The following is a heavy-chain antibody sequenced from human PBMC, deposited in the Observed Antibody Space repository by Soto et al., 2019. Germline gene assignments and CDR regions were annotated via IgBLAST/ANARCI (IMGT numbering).Heavy chain of an antibody. J-gene: IGHJ4*02. CDR1: GGSISSGGYS. V-gene: IGHV4-30-2*01. CDR2: VYHSGNP. CDR3: ARLALVTRIFDY. Sequence: QLQLQESGSGLVKPSQTLSLTCAVSGGSISSGGYSWSWLRQPPGKGLEWIGYVYHSGNPYYNPSLKCRVTISLDRSKNQFSLELGSVTAADTAVYYCARLALVTRIFDYWGQGTLVTVSS. D-gene: IGHD2-21*02.